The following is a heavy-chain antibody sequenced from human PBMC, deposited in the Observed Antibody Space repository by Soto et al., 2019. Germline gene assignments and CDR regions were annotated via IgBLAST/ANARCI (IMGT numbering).Heavy chain of an antibody. CDR2: ISSSGSSV. D-gene: IGHD2-15*01. CDR3: VRYCSSTLCNGVAPRTFDY. J-gene: IGHJ4*02. CDR1: RFTFSTYE. V-gene: IGHV3-48*03. Sequence: GGSLRLSCAASRFTFSTYEMHWVRQAPGKGLEWVSCISSSGSSVYYADSVKGRFTISRDNSRNSLYLQMNSLRDEDTALYYCVRYCSSTLCNGVAPRTFDYWGQGALVTVSS.